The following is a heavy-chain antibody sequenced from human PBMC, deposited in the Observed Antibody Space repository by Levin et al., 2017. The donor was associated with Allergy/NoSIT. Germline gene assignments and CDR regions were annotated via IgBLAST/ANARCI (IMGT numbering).Heavy chain of an antibody. V-gene: IGHV3-15*01. D-gene: IGHD5-12*01. CDR1: GISFRNAW. Sequence: GGSLRLSCAASGISFRNAWMGWVRQAPGKGLEWVGRIKSKNDGGTTDYGAPVKGRFTISRDDSKNTLYLQMNSLISEDTAVYFCTTLGYSGYNSILFFDSWAQGTLVTVSS. J-gene: IGHJ4*02. CDR3: TTLGYSGYNSILFFDS. CDR2: IKSKNDGGTT.